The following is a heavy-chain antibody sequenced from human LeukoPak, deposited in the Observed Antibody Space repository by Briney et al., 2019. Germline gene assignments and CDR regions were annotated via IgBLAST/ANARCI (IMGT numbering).Heavy chain of an antibody. J-gene: IGHJ3*02. CDR1: GGSISSGGYY. CDR2: IYHSGST. D-gene: IGHD1-1*01. Sequence: SQTLSLTCTVSGGSISSGGYYWSWILQPPGKGLEWIGYIYHSGSTYYNPSLKSRVTISVDRSKNQFSLKLSSVTAADTAVYYCARSLEADAFDIWGQGTMVTVSS. V-gene: IGHV4-30-2*01. CDR3: ARSLEADAFDI.